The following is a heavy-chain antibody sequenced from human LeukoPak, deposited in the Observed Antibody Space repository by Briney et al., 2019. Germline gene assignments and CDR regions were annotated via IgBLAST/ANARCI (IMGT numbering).Heavy chain of an antibody. D-gene: IGHD2-2*01. J-gene: IGHJ6*02. CDR3: ARARQGVVPAVKTRYYGMDV. CDR2: MNPNSGNT. Sequence: GASVKVSCKASGYTFASYGINWVRQATGQGLEWMGWMNPNSGNTGYAQKFQGRVTMTRNTSISTAYMELSSLRSEDTAVYYCARARQGVVPAVKTRYYGMDVWGQGTTVTVSS. CDR1: GYTFASYG. V-gene: IGHV1-8*02.